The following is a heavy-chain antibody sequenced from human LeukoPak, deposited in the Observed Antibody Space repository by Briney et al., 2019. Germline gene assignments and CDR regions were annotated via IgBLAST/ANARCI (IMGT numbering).Heavy chain of an antibody. CDR2: IKRDIDGGTT. D-gene: IGHD2-2*01. Sequence: GGSLRLSCAASGFTFSNAWLNWVRQAPGKGLEWVGRIKRDIDGGTTDYAAPVKGRFTISRDDSKDTLYLQMNSLRAEDTAVYYCARGPHLGYCSSTSCSGGYWGQGTLVTVSS. CDR3: ARGPHLGYCSSTSCSGGY. CDR1: GFTFSNAW. J-gene: IGHJ4*02. V-gene: IGHV3-15*01.